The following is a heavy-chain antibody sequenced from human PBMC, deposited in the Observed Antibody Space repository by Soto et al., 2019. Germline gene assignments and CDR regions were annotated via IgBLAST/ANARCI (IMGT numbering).Heavy chain of an antibody. Sequence: QITLKESGPTLVKPTQTLTLTCTFSGFSFSVNGVAVGWIRQPPGQALEWLALIYWDDDQRYNPSLKDRLTIXKXXSRNQVVLTMTHMDPVDTATYYCAHKRDVSRGFKYWGQGTLVTVSS. V-gene: IGHV2-5*02. CDR3: AHKRDVSRGFKY. CDR2: IYWDDDQ. D-gene: IGHD3-10*01. J-gene: IGHJ4*02. CDR1: GFSFSVNGVA.